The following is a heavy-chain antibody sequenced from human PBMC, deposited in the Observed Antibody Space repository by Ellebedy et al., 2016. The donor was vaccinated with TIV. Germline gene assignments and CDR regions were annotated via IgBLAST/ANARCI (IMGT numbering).Heavy chain of an antibody. CDR3: ASYFGYDKAGVWY. D-gene: IGHD3-16*01. CDR2: ISASSTDI. J-gene: IGHJ3*01. CDR1: GFRFRSHT. Sequence: PGGSLRLSCAAPGFRFRSHTMNWVRQAPGKGLEWVSSISASSTDIFYADSVEGRFTISRDNAKSSVFLQMNSLRAEDTAVYYCASYFGYDKAGVWYWGQGTRVIVSS. V-gene: IGHV3-21*01.